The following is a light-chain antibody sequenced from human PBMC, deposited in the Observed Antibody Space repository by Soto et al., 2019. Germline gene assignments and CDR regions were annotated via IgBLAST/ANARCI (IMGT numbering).Light chain of an antibody. V-gene: IGKV3-11*01. CDR2: DAS. J-gene: IGKJ1*01. CDR3: QQRSEWRT. CDR1: QSVSGF. Sequence: EIVLTQSPATLSLSPGEGASLSCRATQSVSGFLAWFQQKPGHAPGLLIYDASKRANGIPARLSGSGFGTDYNLTISSLEPEDFAVYYCQQRSEWRTFGQGTKVDI.